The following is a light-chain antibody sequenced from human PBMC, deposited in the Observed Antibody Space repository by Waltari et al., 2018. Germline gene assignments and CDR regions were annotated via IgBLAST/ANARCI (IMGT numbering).Light chain of an antibody. CDR1: QTVRTTD. CDR3: QQYDISPLT. V-gene: IGKV3-20*01. J-gene: IGKJ4*01. Sequence: CRASQTVRTTDLAGYQQKPGQAPTLLIDGASSRATGIPDRFSGSGSGTDFSLTISSLEPEDFAVYYCQQYDISPLTFGGGTKVVIK. CDR2: GAS.